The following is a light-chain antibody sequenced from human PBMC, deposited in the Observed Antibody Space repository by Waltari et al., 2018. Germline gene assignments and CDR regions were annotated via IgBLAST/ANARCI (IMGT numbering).Light chain of an antibody. CDR3: LLSYSGARVV. CDR1: TGAATSGHC. Sequence: QAVVTQEPSVTVSPGGTVTLTCASSTGAATSGHCPYWFQQKPGQAPSTLIFATSNKHSWTPARFSGSLLGGKAALTLSGAQPEDEADYYCLLSYSGARVVFGGGTKLTVL. V-gene: IGLV7-46*01. CDR2: ATS. J-gene: IGLJ3*02.